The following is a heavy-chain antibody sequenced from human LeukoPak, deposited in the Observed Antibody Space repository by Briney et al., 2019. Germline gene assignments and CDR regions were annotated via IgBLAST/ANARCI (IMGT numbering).Heavy chain of an antibody. Sequence: GGSLRLSCAASGFTFSSYAMSWVRQAPGKGLEGVSGTSGSGGNTDYADSVKGRFTISRDNSKNTLYLQMNSLRAEDTAVYYCARGHYGDYSRVPESWGQGTLVTVA. V-gene: IGHV3-23*01. D-gene: IGHD4-17*01. CDR1: GFTFSSYA. J-gene: IGHJ4*02. CDR3: ARGHYGDYSRVPES. CDR2: TSGSGGNT.